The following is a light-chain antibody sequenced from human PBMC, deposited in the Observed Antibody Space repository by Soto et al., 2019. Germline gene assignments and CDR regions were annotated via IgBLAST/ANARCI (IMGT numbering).Light chain of an antibody. CDR1: QSINIW. J-gene: IGKJ1*01. Sequence: DIQMTQSPSTLSASVGDRVTITCRASQSINIWLAWYQQKPGRAPKLLIYKASTLESGVPSRFSGSGSGTEFTLTISSLQPDDFATYYCQQYNDYWTFGQGTKVDI. V-gene: IGKV1-5*03. CDR3: QQYNDYWT. CDR2: KAS.